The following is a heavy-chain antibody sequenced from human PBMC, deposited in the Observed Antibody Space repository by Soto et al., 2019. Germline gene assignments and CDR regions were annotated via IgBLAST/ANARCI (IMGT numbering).Heavy chain of an antibody. CDR3: ARVPYHYDSSGYYYSYYGMDV. CDR2: IYYSGST. V-gene: IGHV4-61*01. J-gene: IGHJ6*02. CDR1: GGSVSSGSYY. D-gene: IGHD3-22*01. Sequence: QVQLQESGPGLVKPSETLSLTCTVSGGSVSSGSYYWSWIRQPPGKGLEWIGYIYYSGSTNYNPSLKRQVTISVDTSKNQFSLKLSSVTAADTAVYYCARVPYHYDSSGYYYSYYGMDVWGQGTTVTVSS.